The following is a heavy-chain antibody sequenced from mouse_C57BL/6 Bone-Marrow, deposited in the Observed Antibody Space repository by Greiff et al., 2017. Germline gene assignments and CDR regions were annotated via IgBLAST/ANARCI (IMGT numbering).Heavy chain of an antibody. J-gene: IGHJ4*01. CDR2: ISNLAYSI. D-gene: IGHD1-1*01. V-gene: IGHV5-15*04. CDR3: GRHPRDYYGSFYAMDY. CDR1: GFTFSDSG. Sequence: EVKLVESGGGLVQPGGSLKLSCAASGFTFSDSGMAWVRQAPRKGPGWVAFISNLAYSIYYADTVTGRFTISRENAKNTLYLEMSSLGSEDTAMYYCGRHPRDYYGSFYAMDYWGQGASVTVSS.